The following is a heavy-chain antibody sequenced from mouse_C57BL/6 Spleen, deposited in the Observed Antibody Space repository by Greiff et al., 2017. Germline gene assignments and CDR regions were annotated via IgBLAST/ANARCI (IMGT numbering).Heavy chain of an antibody. J-gene: IGHJ4*01. V-gene: IGHV1-61*01. D-gene: IGHD2-10*02. CDR3: ARWGSIYAMDD. Sequence: QVQLKQPGAELVRPGSSVKLSCKASGYTFTSYWMDWVKQRPGQGLEWIGNIYPSDSETHYNQKFKDKATLTVDKSSSTAYMQLSRLTSEDSAVYYCARWGSIYAMDDWGQGTSVTVSS. CDR2: IYPSDSET. CDR1: GYTFTSYW.